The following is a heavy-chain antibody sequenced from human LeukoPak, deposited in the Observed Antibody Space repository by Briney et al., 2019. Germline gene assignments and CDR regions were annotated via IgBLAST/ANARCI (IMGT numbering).Heavy chain of an antibody. Sequence: GGSLRLTCTASGLTFSTSGFNWVRQAPGKGLEWVASIGPTGSDRYHADSIKGRFTISRDNANNFLYLQMNSLRAEDTAVYYCATETNGRHYDYWGQGTLLTVSS. CDR1: GLTFSTSG. CDR3: ATETNGRHYDY. CDR2: IGPTGSDR. J-gene: IGHJ4*02. D-gene: IGHD1-14*01. V-gene: IGHV3-21*06.